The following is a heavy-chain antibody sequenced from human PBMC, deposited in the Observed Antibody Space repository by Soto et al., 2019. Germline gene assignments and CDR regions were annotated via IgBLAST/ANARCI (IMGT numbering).Heavy chain of an antibody. Sequence: EVQLVESGGDLVQPGGSLRLSCAASGFIFSSFEMNWVRQAPGRGLEWISYIDTAGNVIYYADSVRGRFTVSRDSAKNSLYLQMNSLRAEDTAVYYCAREDINCGGDCISLWGQGTLVTVSS. CDR1: GFIFSSFE. J-gene: IGHJ4*02. CDR2: IDTAGNVI. D-gene: IGHD2-21*02. V-gene: IGHV3-48*03. CDR3: AREDINCGGDCISL.